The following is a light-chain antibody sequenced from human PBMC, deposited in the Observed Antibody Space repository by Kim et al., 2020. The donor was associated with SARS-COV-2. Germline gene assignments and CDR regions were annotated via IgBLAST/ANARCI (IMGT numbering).Light chain of an antibody. J-gene: IGKJ1*01. CDR1: RSVSSW. CDR2: KAS. V-gene: IGKV1-5*03. CDR3: QQYSSYST. Sequence: DIQMTQSPSTLSASVGDRVTITCRASRSVSSWLAWYQQKPGKAPKLLIYKASTLESGVPSRFIGSGSGTKFTLTINSLQPDDFATYYCQQYSSYSTFGQGTKVDIK.